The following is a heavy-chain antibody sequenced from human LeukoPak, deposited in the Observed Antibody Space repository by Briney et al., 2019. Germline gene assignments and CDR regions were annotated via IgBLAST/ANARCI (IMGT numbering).Heavy chain of an antibody. J-gene: IGHJ5*02. D-gene: IGHD3-10*01. CDR3: ARGRGEYGNWFDP. CDR1: GGTFSSYA. V-gene: IGHV1-69*05. Sequence: SVTVSCKASGGTFSSYAISWVRQAPGQGLEWMGGIIPIFGTANYAQKFQGRVTITTDESTSTAYMELNSLRSEDTAVYYCARGRGEYGNWFDPWGQGTLVTVSS. CDR2: IIPIFGTA.